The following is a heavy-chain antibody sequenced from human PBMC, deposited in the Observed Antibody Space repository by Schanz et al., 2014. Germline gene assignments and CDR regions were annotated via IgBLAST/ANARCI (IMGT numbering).Heavy chain of an antibody. CDR1: GYSFTKYG. J-gene: IGHJ3*01. D-gene: IGHD2-2*01. CDR3: ARCLHSDVETSFRAYDAFDC. CDR2: ISPYNGHT. V-gene: IGHV1-18*01. Sequence: QVQLVQSGSEVKKPGDSVKVSCETSGYSFTKYGINWVRQAPGQGLEWMGWISPYNGHTEYGKKFQGGFTMTTDTTTSTAFMKLRNLTTDDTAVFYSARCLHSDVETSFRAYDAFDCWGQGTKVTVS.